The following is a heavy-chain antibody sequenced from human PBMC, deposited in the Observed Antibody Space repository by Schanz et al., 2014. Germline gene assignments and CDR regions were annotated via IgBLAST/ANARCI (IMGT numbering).Heavy chain of an antibody. D-gene: IGHD1-26*01. V-gene: IGHV3-64D*06. J-gene: IGHJ4*02. CDR3: ARSPHYRERKQRSARPTTTNL. CDR1: GFTFSDYA. CDR2: ITSDGGGT. Sequence: EVQLVESGGGLVQPGGSLIISCSASGFTFSDYALHWVRQAPGKGLEYVSDITSDGGGTYYADSVKGRFIISRDTSRNMLFLQMSSLTTDDTAVYYCARSPHYRERKQRSARPTTTNLWGQGTLVTVFS.